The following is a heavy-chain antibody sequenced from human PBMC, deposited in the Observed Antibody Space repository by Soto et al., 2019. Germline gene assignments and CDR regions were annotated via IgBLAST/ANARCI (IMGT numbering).Heavy chain of an antibody. Sequence: PGGSLRLSCAASGFTFSSYSMNWVRQAPGKGLEWVSSISSSSSYIYYADSVKGRFTTSRDNAKNSLYLQMNSLRAEDTAVYYYATVVVPAAIEQQRDRNWFDPWGQGTLVTVSS. J-gene: IGHJ5*02. V-gene: IGHV3-21*01. D-gene: IGHD2-2*01. CDR1: GFTFSSYS. CDR2: ISSSSSYI. CDR3: ATVVVPAAIEQQRDRNWFDP.